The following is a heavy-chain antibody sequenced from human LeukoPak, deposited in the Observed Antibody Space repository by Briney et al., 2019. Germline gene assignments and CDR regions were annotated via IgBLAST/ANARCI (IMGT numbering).Heavy chain of an antibody. CDR1: GFTFSSYA. J-gene: IGHJ4*02. Sequence: GGSLRLSCAASGFTFSSYAMHWVRQAPGKGLEWVAVISYDGSNKYYADSVKGRFTISRDNSKNTLYLQMNSLRAEDTAVYYCAKDKLSVTTRRYFDYWGQGTLVTVSS. D-gene: IGHD4-17*01. CDR2: ISYDGSNK. CDR3: AKDKLSVTTRRYFDY. V-gene: IGHV3-30-3*01.